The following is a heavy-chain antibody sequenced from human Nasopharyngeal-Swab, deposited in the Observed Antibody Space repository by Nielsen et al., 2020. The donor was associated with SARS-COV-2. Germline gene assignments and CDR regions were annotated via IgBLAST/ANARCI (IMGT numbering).Heavy chain of an antibody. D-gene: IGHD3-10*01. CDR2: ISSSGTTI. V-gene: IGHV3-11*01. J-gene: IGHJ6*02. CDR3: AREEGLRAYWSGSPFRYYYYGMDV. Sequence: WIRQPPGKGLEWVSYISSSGTTIYYADSVKGRFTISRDNAKNSLYLQMNSLRAEDTAVYYCAREEGLRAYWSGSPFRYYYYGMDVWGQGTTVTVS.